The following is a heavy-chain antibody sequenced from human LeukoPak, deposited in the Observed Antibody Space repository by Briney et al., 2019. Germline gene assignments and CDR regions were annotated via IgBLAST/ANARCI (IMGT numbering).Heavy chain of an antibody. CDR1: GFTFSSYG. CDR3: AKCLDFWSGYLGCAFDI. D-gene: IGHD3-3*01. J-gene: IGHJ3*02. V-gene: IGHV3-30*18. Sequence: GGSLRLSCAASGFTFSSYGMHWVRQAPGMGLEWVAVISYDGSNKYYADSVKGRFTISRDNSKNTLYLQMNSLRAEDTAVYYCAKCLDFWSGYLGCAFDIWGQGTMVTVSS. CDR2: ISYDGSNK.